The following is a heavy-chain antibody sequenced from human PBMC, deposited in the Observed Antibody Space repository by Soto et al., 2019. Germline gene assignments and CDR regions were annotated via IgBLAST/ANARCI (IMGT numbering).Heavy chain of an antibody. CDR3: ARDKYCSGGSCRKNWFDP. CDR1: GGSISSSS. J-gene: IGHJ5*02. Sequence: PSETLSLTCTVSGGSISSSSWSWIRQPPGKGLEWLAYIYDDGSANYNPSLKSRATISLDMSKNQFSLKLPSVTAADTAVYYCARDKYCSGGSCRKNWFDPWGQGTLVTVSS. V-gene: IGHV4-59*01. CDR2: IYDDGSA. D-gene: IGHD2-15*01.